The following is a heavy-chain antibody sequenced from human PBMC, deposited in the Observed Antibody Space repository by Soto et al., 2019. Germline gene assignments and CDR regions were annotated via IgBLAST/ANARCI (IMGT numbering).Heavy chain of an antibody. V-gene: IGHV1-3*05. CDR3: ARAPGGPGIAEY. CDR2: INAGNGNT. J-gene: IGHJ4*02. Sequence: QVQLVQSGAEEKKPGASVKVSCKASGYTFTSYGMHWVRQAPGQRLEWMGWINAGNGNTKYSQKFQGRVTITRYTSASTAYMELSSLRSEDTAVYYCARAPGGPGIAEYWGQGTLVTVSS. D-gene: IGHD6-13*01. CDR1: GYTFTSYG.